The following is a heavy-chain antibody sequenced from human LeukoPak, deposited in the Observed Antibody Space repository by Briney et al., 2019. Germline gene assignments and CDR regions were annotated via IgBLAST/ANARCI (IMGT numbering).Heavy chain of an antibody. CDR2: INPTAGST. D-gene: IGHD3-10*01. V-gene: IGHV1-46*01. J-gene: IGHJ6*02. CDR1: GYTFTSYY. Sequence: ASVKVSCKTSGYTFTSYYIHWARQAPGQGLEWMGIINPTAGSTNYAQKFQGRVTTTRDTSTSTVYMELSSLRSEDTAVYYCARDLSLRGTMGFYYYGMDVWGQGTTVTVSS. CDR3: ARDLSLRGTMGFYYYGMDV.